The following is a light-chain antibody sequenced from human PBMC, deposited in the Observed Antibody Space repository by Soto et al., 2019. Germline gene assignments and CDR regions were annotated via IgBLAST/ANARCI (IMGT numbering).Light chain of an antibody. V-gene: IGKV3-15*01. J-gene: IGKJ1*01. CDR1: QSVSSN. CDR3: QQYNNWWT. Sequence: EIVMTQSPATLSVSPGERATLSCRASQSVSSNLAWYQQKPGQAPRLLIYGASTRATGIPASFSGSGSGTEFTLTISSLQSEDFAGYYCQQYNNWWTFGQGTKVEIK. CDR2: GAS.